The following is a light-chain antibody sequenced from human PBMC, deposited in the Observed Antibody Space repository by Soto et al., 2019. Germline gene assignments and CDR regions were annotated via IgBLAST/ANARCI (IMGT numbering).Light chain of an antibody. Sequence: DIHMTHSPSTLSASVGDRVTITCRASQSISSWLAWYQQKPKKAPKLLIYDASSLESGVPSRFSGSGSGTEFTLTISSLQPDDFATYYCQQYTSYWTFGQGTKVDIK. CDR1: QSISSW. CDR3: QQYTSYWT. V-gene: IGKV1-5*01. J-gene: IGKJ1*01. CDR2: DAS.